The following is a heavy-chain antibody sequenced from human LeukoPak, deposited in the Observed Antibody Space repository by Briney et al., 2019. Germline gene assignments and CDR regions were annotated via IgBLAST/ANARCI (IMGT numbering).Heavy chain of an antibody. D-gene: IGHD2-15*01. V-gene: IGHV4-39*01. CDR3: ARHWDSAASHPAQFAS. CDR2: LYYTGSF. Sequence: SETLSLTCTVSGGSISSRSYYWGWIRQPPGKGLEWIRSLYYTGSFDYNPSLKSRVTISVDTSKNQFSLKLSAVTAAATAVYYCARHWDSAASHPAQFASWGQGTLVTVSS. J-gene: IGHJ4*02. CDR1: GGSISSRSYY.